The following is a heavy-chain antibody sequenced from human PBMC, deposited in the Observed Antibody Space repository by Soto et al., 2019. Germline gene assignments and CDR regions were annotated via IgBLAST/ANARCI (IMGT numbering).Heavy chain of an antibody. Sequence: GGSLRLSCAASGFTFSSYAMSWVRQAPGKGLEWVSAISGSGGSTYYADSVKGRFTIPRDNSKNTLYLQMNSLRAEDTAVYYCAKTGRRTNGPFDYWGQGTLVTVSS. D-gene: IGHD1-1*01. J-gene: IGHJ4*02. V-gene: IGHV3-23*01. CDR2: ISGSGGST. CDR1: GFTFSSYA. CDR3: AKTGRRTNGPFDY.